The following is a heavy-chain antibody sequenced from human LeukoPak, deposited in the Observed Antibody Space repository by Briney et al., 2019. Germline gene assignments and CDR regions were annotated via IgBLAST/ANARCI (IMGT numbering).Heavy chain of an antibody. V-gene: IGHV3-23*01. Sequence: GGSLRLSCAASGFTFSSYAMSWVRQAPGKGLEWVSGINASGGRTHYADSVKGRFTISRDNSKNTLYLQMNSLRAEDTAVYYCAKGQQDYYGSGRRDYWGQGTLVTVSS. CDR2: INASGGRT. CDR1: GFTFSSYA. CDR3: AKGQQDYYGSGRRDY. D-gene: IGHD3-10*01. J-gene: IGHJ4*02.